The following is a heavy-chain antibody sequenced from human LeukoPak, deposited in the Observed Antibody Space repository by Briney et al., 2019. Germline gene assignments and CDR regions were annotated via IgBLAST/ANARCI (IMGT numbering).Heavy chain of an antibody. D-gene: IGHD3-10*01. V-gene: IGHV1-46*01. Sequence: GASVKVSCEASGYTFTIYYMRWVRQAPGQGLEWMGIINPSGGSTSYAQKFQGRVTMTRDMSTSTVYMELSSLRSEDTAVYYCARDTSRGLLWLDNWGQGTLVTVSS. J-gene: IGHJ4*02. CDR1: GYTFTIYY. CDR3: ARDTSRGLLWLDN. CDR2: INPSGGST.